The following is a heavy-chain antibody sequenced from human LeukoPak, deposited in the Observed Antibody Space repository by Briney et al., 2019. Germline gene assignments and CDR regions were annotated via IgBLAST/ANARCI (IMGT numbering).Heavy chain of an antibody. V-gene: IGHV1-18*04. D-gene: IGHD5-12*01. J-gene: IGHJ6*02. CDR3: ARDSQGLYSGYGMDV. CDR2: ISAYNGDT. CDR1: GYTLTTDG. Sequence: GASVKVSCKASGYTLTTDGISWVRQAPGQGLEWMGWISAYNGDTNYAPKLQGRVTMTTDTSTSTAYMELRSLRSDDTAVYYCARDSQGLYSGYGMDVWGQGTTVTVSS.